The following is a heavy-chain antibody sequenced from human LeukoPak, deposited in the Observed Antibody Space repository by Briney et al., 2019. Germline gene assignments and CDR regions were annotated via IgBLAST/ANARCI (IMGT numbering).Heavy chain of an antibody. J-gene: IGHJ5*02. CDR1: GFSFKTDG. V-gene: IGHV3-30*02. CDR2: IQYDGSLI. Sequence: GGSLRLSCVASGFSFKTDGMHWVRQAPGKGLEWVAHIQYDGSLIYYAESAKGRFTISRDNSKNTLYLQMNSLRIDDTAVYYCTRGDDYGSETRLPKFNWFDPWGQGSLVTVSS. D-gene: IGHD4-17*01. CDR3: TRGDDYGSETRLPKFNWFDP.